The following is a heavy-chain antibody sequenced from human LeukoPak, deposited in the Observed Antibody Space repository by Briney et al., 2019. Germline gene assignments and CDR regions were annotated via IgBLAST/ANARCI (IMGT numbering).Heavy chain of an antibody. J-gene: IGHJ4*02. D-gene: IGHD6-13*01. V-gene: IGHV1-2*02. CDR2: INPNSGGT. Sequence: ASVKVSCKASGYTFTGYYMHWVRQAPGQGLEWMGWINPNSGGTNYAQKFQGRVTMTRDTSISTAYMELSRLRSDDTAVYYCARDIDIAAAGTFCYWGQGTLVTVSS. CDR3: ARDIDIAAAGTFCY. CDR1: GYTFTGYY.